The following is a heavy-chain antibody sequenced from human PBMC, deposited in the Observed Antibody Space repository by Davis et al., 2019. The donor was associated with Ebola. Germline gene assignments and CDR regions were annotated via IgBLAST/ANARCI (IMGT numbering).Heavy chain of an antibody. Sequence: ASVKVSCKASGYTFTNYGITWVRQAPGQGLEWMGWINPHNGNTNYAQNVQGRVIMTSDTSTHTAYMELSRLRSDDTAMYYCTRGKWFDPWGQGTLVAVSS. CDR3: TRGKWFDP. J-gene: IGHJ5*02. CDR1: GYTFTNYG. CDR2: INPHNGNT. V-gene: IGHV1-18*04.